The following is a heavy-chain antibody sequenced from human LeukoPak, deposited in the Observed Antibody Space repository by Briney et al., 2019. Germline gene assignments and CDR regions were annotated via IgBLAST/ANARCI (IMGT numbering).Heavy chain of an antibody. CDR2: ISGSGGST. J-gene: IGHJ4*02. D-gene: IGHD3-3*01. V-gene: IGHV3-23*01. CDR3: ARSYYDFWSGYHLDY. CDR1: GFTFSSYA. Sequence: GGSLRLSCAASGFTFSSYAMSWVRQAPGKGLEWVSGISGSGGSTHYADSVKGRFTISRDNSKNTLYLQMNSLRAEDTAVYYCARSYYDFWSGYHLDYWGQGTLVTVSS.